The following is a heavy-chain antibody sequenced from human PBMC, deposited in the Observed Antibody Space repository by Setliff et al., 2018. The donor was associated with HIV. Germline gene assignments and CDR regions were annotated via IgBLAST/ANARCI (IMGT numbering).Heavy chain of an antibody. CDR1: GGSISSGSYY. V-gene: IGHV4-61*09. CDR2: IYTSGST. D-gene: IGHD3-22*01. Sequence: SETLSLTCTVSGGSISSGSYYWSWMRQPAGKGLEWIGHIYTSGSTNYNPSLKSRVTISVDTSKNQFSLKLSSVTAADTAVYYCARAPGAYYYDSSGYPIGIRFDYWGQGTLVTVSS. CDR3: ARAPGAYYYDSSGYPIGIRFDY. J-gene: IGHJ4*02.